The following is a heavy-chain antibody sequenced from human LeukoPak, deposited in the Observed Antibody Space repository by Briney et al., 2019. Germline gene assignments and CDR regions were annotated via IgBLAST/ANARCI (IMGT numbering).Heavy chain of an antibody. CDR3: ARLILPEYYYGSGSYRSSNWFDP. J-gene: IGHJ5*02. CDR1: GYTFTSYA. V-gene: IGHV7-4-1*02. D-gene: IGHD3-10*01. Sequence: ASVKVSCKASGYTFTSYAMNWVRQAPGQGLEWMGWINTNTGNPTYAQGFTGRFVFSLDTSVSTAYLQISSLKAEDTAVYYCARLILPEYYYGSGSYRSSNWFDPWGQGTLVTVSS. CDR2: INTNTGNP.